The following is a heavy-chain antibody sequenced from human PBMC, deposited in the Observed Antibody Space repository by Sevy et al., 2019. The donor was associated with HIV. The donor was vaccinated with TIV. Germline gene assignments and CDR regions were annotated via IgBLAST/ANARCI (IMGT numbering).Heavy chain of an antibody. J-gene: IGHJ6*02. CDR1: GFTFSTYW. CDR2: INEDGTEK. CDR3: ARDNATVSRRGLRYYYYGTDV. Sequence: GGSLRLSCAASGFTFSTYWMSWFHQAPGKGLEWVAHINEDGTEKFYVDSVKGRFTMSRDNAKNSLYLEMNSLRAEDAAVYYCARDNATVSRRGLRYYYYGTDVWGQGTTVTVSS. V-gene: IGHV3-7*01. D-gene: IGHD2-2*01.